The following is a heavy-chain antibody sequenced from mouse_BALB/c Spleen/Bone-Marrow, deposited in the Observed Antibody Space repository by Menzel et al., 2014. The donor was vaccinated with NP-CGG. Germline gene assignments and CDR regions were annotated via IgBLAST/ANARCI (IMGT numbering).Heavy chain of an antibody. CDR3: ARDDYYAMDY. J-gene: IGHJ4*01. CDR1: GFTFTDYY. Sequence: EVKVVESGGGLVQPGGSLRLSCATSGFTFTDYYMSWVRQPPGKALEWLGFIRNKANGYTTEYSASVKGRFTISRDNSQSIPYLQMNALRAEDSTTYYCARDDYYAMDYWGQGTSVTGSS. CDR2: IRNKANGYTT. V-gene: IGHV7-3*02.